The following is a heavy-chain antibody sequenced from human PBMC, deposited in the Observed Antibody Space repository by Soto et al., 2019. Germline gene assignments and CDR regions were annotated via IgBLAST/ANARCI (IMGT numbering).Heavy chain of an antibody. D-gene: IGHD1-1*01. J-gene: IGHJ4*02. Sequence: QVHLVQSGAEVKKPGASVKVSCKGSGYAFTTYGITWVRQAPGQGLECMGWISAQNGNTNYAQKRQGRVNVNRDTSTSTAYMELRSNRSDDTDVYYCARGRYGDYWGQGALVTVSS. CDR3: ARGRYGDY. CDR2: ISAQNGNT. CDR1: GYAFTTYG. V-gene: IGHV1-18*01.